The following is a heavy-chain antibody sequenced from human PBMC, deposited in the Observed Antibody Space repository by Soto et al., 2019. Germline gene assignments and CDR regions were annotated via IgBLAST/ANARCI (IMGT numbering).Heavy chain of an antibody. CDR3: ARHPYGDYDVMDV. CDR1: GYSFTDYW. J-gene: IGHJ6*02. D-gene: IGHD4-17*01. V-gene: IGHV5-51*01. Sequence: PGESLKISCKGSGYSFTDYWIGWVRQMPGKGLEWMGIIYPGDSDTRYSPSFQGQVTISADKSISTAYLQWSSLTASDIAMYYSARHPYGDYDVMDVWGQGTTVTVSS. CDR2: IYPGDSDT.